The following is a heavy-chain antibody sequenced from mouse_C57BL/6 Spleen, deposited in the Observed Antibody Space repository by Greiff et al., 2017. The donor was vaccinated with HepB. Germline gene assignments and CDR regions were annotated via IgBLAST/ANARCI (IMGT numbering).Heavy chain of an antibody. Sequence: VKLVESGAELVRPGASVTLSCKASGYTFTDYEMHWVKQTPVHGLEWIGAIDPETGGTAYNQKFKGKAILTADKSSSTAYMELRSLTSEDSAVYYCTRGTPDYWGQGTTLTVSS. CDR2: IDPETGGT. V-gene: IGHV1-15*01. J-gene: IGHJ2*01. CDR1: GYTFTDYE. CDR3: TRGTPDY. D-gene: IGHD2-14*01.